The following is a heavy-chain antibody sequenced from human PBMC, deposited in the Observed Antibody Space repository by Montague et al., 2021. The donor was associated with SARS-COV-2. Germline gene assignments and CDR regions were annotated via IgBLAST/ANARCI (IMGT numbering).Heavy chain of an antibody. J-gene: IGHJ4*02. V-gene: IGHV3-9*01. CDR3: AKDINSYGEYYFDY. D-gene: IGHD5-18*01. Sequence: SLRLSCPASGFTFDDYATHWVRQAPGKGLEWVSGISWNSGSIGYADSVKGRFTISRDNAKNSLYLQMNSLRAEDTALYYCAKDINSYGEYYFDYWGQGTLVTVSS. CDR2: ISWNSGSI. CDR1: GFTFDDYA.